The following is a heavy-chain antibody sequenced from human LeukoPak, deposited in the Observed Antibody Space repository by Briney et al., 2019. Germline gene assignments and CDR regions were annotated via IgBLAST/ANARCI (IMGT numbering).Heavy chain of an antibody. Sequence: ASVKFSCRASGYTFTSYAMHWVRQAPGQRLEWMGWINAGNGNTKYSQKFQGRVTITRDTSASTAYMELSSLRSEDTAVYYCARVGDYVWGSYHSYNWFDPWGQGTLVTVSS. V-gene: IGHV1-3*01. CDR1: GYTFTSYA. CDR2: INAGNGNT. D-gene: IGHD3-16*02. CDR3: ARVGDYVWGSYHSYNWFDP. J-gene: IGHJ5*02.